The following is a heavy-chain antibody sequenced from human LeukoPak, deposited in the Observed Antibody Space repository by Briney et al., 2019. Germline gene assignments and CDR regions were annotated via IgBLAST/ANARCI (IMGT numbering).Heavy chain of an antibody. CDR1: AYTFASYG. CDR2: ISIYNGNT. V-gene: IGHV1-18*01. CDR3: ARGRPDYFQH. Sequence: ASVKVSCKASAYTFASYGISWLRQVPGQGLEWMGWISIYNGNTDYAQKFQGRVLMTTDTSTNTAYMELKSLRSDDTAVYYCARGRPDYFQHWGQGTLVTVSS. J-gene: IGHJ1*01.